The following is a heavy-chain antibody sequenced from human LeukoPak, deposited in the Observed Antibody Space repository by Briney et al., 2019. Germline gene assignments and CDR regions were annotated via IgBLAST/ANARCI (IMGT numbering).Heavy chain of an antibody. CDR3: AREDSGSYYNFYYFYMDV. J-gene: IGHJ6*03. V-gene: IGHV1-46*01. D-gene: IGHD3-10*01. Sequence: RASVKVSCKASGYIFTSYNMNWVRQAPGQGLEWMGIINPSGGSTNYAQKFQGRVTMTRDTSTSTVYMELSSLRSEDTAVYYCAREDSGSYYNFYYFYMDVWGKGTTVTISS. CDR1: GYIFTSYN. CDR2: INPSGGST.